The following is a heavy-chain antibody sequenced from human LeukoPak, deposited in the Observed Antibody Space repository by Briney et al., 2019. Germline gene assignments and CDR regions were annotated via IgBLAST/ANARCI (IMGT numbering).Heavy chain of an antibody. CDR1: GGSISSSSYY. CDR2: IYYSGST. V-gene: IGHV4-39*07. J-gene: IGHJ4*02. CDR3: ARFSPLRFFDY. Sequence: SETLSLTCTVSGGSISSSSYYWGWIRQPPGKGLEWIGSIYYSGSTFYNPSLESRVTMSVDKSNNQFSLSLTSLTAADTAVYYCARFSPLRFFDYWGQGTLVSVSS.